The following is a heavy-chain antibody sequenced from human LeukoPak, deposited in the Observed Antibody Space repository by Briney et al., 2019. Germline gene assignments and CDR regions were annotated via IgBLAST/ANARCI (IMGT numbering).Heavy chain of an antibody. Sequence: GGSLRLSCAASGFTFSSYDMSWVRQAPGKGLEWVSAIGGRGRNTYYADSVKGRFTISRDNSKNTLYLQMNSLRAEDTAVYYCARFNLGSGVGFDYWGQGTLVTVSS. J-gene: IGHJ4*02. CDR2: IGGRGRNT. CDR1: GFTFSSYD. D-gene: IGHD6-19*01. CDR3: ARFNLGSGVGFDY. V-gene: IGHV3-23*01.